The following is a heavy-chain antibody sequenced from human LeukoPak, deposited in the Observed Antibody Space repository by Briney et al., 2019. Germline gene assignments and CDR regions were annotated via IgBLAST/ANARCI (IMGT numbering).Heavy chain of an antibody. J-gene: IGHJ3*02. D-gene: IGHD4-23*01. CDR3: ASSFTVAGAFDI. V-gene: IGHV4-59*12. CDR2: IYYSGST. Sequence: PSETLSLTCTVSGGSISSYYWSWIRQPPGKGLEWIGYIYYSGSTNYNPSLKSRVTISVDTSKNQFSLKLSSVTAADTAVYYCASSFTVAGAFDIWGQGTMVTVSS. CDR1: GGSISSYY.